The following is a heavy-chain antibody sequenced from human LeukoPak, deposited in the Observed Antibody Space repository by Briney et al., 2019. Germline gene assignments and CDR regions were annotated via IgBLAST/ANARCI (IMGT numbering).Heavy chain of an antibody. CDR1: GFTLSSYA. D-gene: IGHD4-17*01. V-gene: IGHV3-23*01. CDR2: ISGSGGST. J-gene: IGHJ6*02. CDR3: AKGGDYVDYYYGMDV. Sequence: GGSLRLSCAASGFTLSSYAMSWVRQAPGKGLEWVSAISGSGGSTYYADSVKGRFTISRDNSKNTLYLQMNSLRAEDTAVYYCAKGGDYVDYYYGMDVWGQGTTVTVSS.